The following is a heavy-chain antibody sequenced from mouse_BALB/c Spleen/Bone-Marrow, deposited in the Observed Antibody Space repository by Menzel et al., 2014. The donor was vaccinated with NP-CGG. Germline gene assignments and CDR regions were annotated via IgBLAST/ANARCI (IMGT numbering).Heavy chain of an antibody. CDR2: ISNGGGST. CDR3: ARQGVYYGKSYYAMDY. V-gene: IGHV5-12-2*01. D-gene: IGHD2-1*01. Sequence: EVKLVESGGGLVQPGGSLKLSCAASGFTFSSYTMSWVRQTPEKRLEWVAYISNGGGSTYFPDTVKGRFTISRDNAKNTLYLQMSSLKSEDTAMYYCARQGVYYGKSYYAMDYWRKGTSVTVSS. J-gene: IGHJ4*01. CDR1: GFTFSSYT.